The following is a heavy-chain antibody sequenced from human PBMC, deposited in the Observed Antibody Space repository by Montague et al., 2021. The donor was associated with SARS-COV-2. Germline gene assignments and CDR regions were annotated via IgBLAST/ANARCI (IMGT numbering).Heavy chain of an antibody. CDR2: LYYRNKWYS. V-gene: IGHV6-1*01. J-gene: IGHJ4*02. Sequence: CAISGDSVVELRVSSEEHTSAPPSGFDFVCRLYYRNKWYSDYAPSVIGRLTVNPDASKNEFSLELNYVTPEDTAVYYCVRYSGWFYFDFWGQGTLVTVYS. CDR3: VRYSGWFYFDF. D-gene: IGHD6-19*01. CDR1: GDSVVELRVS.